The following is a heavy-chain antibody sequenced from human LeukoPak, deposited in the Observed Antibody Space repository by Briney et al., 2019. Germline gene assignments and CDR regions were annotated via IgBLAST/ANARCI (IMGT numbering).Heavy chain of an antibody. CDR1: GFTFSSYG. CDR2: IKSKTDGGTT. Sequence: GGSLRLSCAASGFTFSSYGMHWVRQAPGKGLEWVGRIKSKTDGGTTDYAAPVKGRFTISRDDSKNTLYLQMNSLKTEDTAVYYCTTTPEMGYSYGLYYFDYWGQGTLVTVSS. CDR3: TTTPEMGYSYGLYYFDY. J-gene: IGHJ4*02. D-gene: IGHD5-18*01. V-gene: IGHV3-15*01.